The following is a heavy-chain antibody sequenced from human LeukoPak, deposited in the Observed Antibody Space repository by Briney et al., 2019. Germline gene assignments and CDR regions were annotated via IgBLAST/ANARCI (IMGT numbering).Heavy chain of an antibody. D-gene: IGHD1-26*01. J-gene: IGHJ4*02. CDR2: SYYSGST. V-gene: IGHV4-59*02. CDR1: GGSVNSHH. CDR3: ARSGSHDY. Sequence: SETLSLTCTVSGGSVNSHHWSWIRQPPGKGLEWIGYSYYSGSTKYSPSLKSRVTISVDMSKNQFSLKLSSVTAADTAVYYCARSGSHDYWGQGTLVTVSS.